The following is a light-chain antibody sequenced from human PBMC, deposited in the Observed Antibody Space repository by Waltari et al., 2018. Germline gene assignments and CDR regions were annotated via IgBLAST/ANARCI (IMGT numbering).Light chain of an antibody. CDR1: SSTIGAGYD. V-gene: IGLV1-40*01. CDR3: QSYDSSLSGWV. J-gene: IGLJ3*02. CDR2: GNS. Sequence: QSVLTQPPSVSGAPGQRVTISCTWSSSTIGAGYDVHWYQQLPGTAPKLLLYGNSNRPSGVPDRFSGSKSGTSASLAITGLQAEDEADYYCQSYDSSLSGWVFGGGTKLTVL.